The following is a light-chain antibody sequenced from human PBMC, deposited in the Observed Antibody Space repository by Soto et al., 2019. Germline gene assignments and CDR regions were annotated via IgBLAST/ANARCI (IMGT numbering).Light chain of an antibody. CDR3: SSYAGRYTYV. CDR1: SSDVGAYNY. Sequence: QSVLTQPRSVSGSPGQSVTISCTGTSSDVGAYNYVSWYQQHPGKAPKLIIYDVSERPSGVPDRFSGSKSGNTASLTISGLQAEDEADYYCSSYAGRYTYVFXTGTKVTVL. V-gene: IGLV2-11*01. CDR2: DVS. J-gene: IGLJ1*01.